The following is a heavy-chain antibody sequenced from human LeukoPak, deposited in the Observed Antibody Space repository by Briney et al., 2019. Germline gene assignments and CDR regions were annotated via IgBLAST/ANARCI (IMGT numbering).Heavy chain of an antibody. Sequence: GGSLRLSCAASGFTFSSYWMSWVRQAPGKGLEWVAVISYDGSNKYYADSVKGRFTISRDNSKNTLYLQMNSLRAEDTAVYYCARGGGFGELVDYWGQGTLVTVSS. CDR3: ARGGGFGELVDY. J-gene: IGHJ4*02. D-gene: IGHD3-10*01. CDR1: GFTFSSYW. V-gene: IGHV3-30*03. CDR2: ISYDGSNK.